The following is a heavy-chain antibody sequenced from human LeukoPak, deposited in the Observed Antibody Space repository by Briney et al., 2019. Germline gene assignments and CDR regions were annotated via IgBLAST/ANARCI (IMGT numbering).Heavy chain of an antibody. V-gene: IGHV3-74*01. J-gene: IGHJ4*02. Sequence: PGGSLRLSCAASGFTFSDYWMHWVRQTPGKGLVWVSRISYDGGGTNHADSVKGRFTISRDNAKNTLYLQMNSLRVEDTAVYYCVRNMVRGVVYFDSWGQGALVTVSS. D-gene: IGHD3-10*01. CDR3: VRNMVRGVVYFDS. CDR2: ISYDGGGT. CDR1: GFTFSDYW.